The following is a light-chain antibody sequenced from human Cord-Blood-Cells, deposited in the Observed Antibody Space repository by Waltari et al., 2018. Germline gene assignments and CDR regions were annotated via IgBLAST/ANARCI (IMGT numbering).Light chain of an antibody. V-gene: IGKV1-33*01. Sequence: DIQMTQSPSSLPASVGDSVTITCQASQDISHYLNWYQQKPGKAPKLLIYDASNLETGVPSRFSGSGSGTDFTFTISSLQPEDIATYYCQQYDNLPALTFGGGTKVEIK. CDR2: DAS. CDR3: QQYDNLPALT. J-gene: IGKJ4*01. CDR1: QDISHY.